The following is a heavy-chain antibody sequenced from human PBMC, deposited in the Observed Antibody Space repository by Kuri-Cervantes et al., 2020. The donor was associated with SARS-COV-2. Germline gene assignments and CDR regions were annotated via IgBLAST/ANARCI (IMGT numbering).Heavy chain of an antibody. Sequence: ESLKISCAASGFIASSSYMSWVRQAPGKGLEWVSIIYAGGSTYYADSVKGRFIISRDNSKNTLLLQMSGLRAEDTAVYFCVTRGGSEAFDVWGQGTMVTVSS. CDR2: IYAGGST. J-gene: IGHJ3*01. D-gene: IGHD1-1*01. V-gene: IGHV3-66*01. CDR1: GFIASSSY. CDR3: VTRGGSEAFDV.